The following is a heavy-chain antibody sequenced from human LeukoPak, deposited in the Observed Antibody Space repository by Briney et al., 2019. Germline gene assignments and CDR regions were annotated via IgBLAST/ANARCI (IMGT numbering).Heavy chain of an antibody. V-gene: IGHV3-7*01. Sequence: WGSLRLSCEASGFTFNTYTMHWVRQAPGKGLECVANIKQDGREKYYVDSVKGRFTISRDNAKNSLYLQMNSLRAEDTAVYYCARVEDYDILTGLDYWGQGTLVTVSS. CDR2: IKQDGREK. D-gene: IGHD3-9*01. CDR3: ARVEDYDILTGLDY. CDR1: GFTFNTYT. J-gene: IGHJ4*02.